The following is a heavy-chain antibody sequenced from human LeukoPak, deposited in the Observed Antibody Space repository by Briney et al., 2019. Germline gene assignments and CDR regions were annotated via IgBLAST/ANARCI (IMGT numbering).Heavy chain of an antibody. J-gene: IGHJ4*02. CDR1: GFTFSSYG. CDR3: AKGRGPAAVAPDY. D-gene: IGHD2-2*01. Sequence: GGSLRLSCAASGFTFSSYGMNWVRQAPGKGLEWVSAIFGSGGSTYYADSVKGRFTISRDNSKNTLYLQMNSLRAGDTAVYYCAKGRGPAAVAPDYWGQGTLATVSS. V-gene: IGHV3-23*01. CDR2: IFGSGGST.